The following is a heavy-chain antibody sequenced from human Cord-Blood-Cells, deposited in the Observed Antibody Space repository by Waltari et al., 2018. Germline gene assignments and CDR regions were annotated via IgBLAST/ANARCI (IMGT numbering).Heavy chain of an antibody. CDR3: ARLHSITMIVVAI. CDR1: GGSISSRSYY. D-gene: IGHD3-22*01. V-gene: IGHV4-39*07. J-gene: IGHJ3*02. Sequence: QLQLKESGPGLVKPSETLSLTCTVSGGSISSRSYYWVWLRQPPGKGREWIGSTYYSESTYYNPSLKSRVTISVDTSKNQFSLKLSSVTAADTAVYYCARLHSITMIVVAIWGQGTMVTVSS. CDR2: TYYSEST.